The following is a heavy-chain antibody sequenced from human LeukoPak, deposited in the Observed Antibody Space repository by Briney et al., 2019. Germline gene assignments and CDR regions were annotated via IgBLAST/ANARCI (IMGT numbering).Heavy chain of an antibody. V-gene: IGHV3-23*01. CDR2: ISGSGGST. J-gene: IGHJ5*02. Sequence: GGSLRLSCAASGFTFGSYAMNWVRQAPGKGLEWVSVISGSGGSTNYADSVKGRFTISRDNSKNTLYLQMNCLRAEDTAVYYCVKATFSYDIVVVPAALGPWGQGTLVTVSS. CDR1: GFTFGSYA. D-gene: IGHD2-2*01. CDR3: VKATFSYDIVVVPAALGP.